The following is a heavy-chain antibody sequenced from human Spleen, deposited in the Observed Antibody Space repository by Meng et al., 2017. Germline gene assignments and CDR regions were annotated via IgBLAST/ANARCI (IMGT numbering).Heavy chain of an antibody. V-gene: IGHV4-34*01. J-gene: IGHJ5*02. CDR2: INHSGST. CDR1: GGSFSGYY. Sequence: SQTLSLTCAVYGGSFSGYYWSWIRQPPGKGLEWIGEINHSGSTNYNPSLKSRVTISVDTSKNQFSLKVSSVTAADTAVYYCARVGYYGSGSQHPNWFDPWGQGTLVTVSS. D-gene: IGHD3-10*01. CDR3: ARVGYYGSGSQHPNWFDP.